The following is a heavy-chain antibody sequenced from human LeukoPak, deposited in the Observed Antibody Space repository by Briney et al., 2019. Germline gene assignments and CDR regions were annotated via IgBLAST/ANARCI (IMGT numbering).Heavy chain of an antibody. Sequence: PSETLSLTCTVSGRSLSSGGYYWTWIRQLPGKGLEWIGYIYYSGSTYYNPSLKSQVTISVDTSKTQFSLKLSSVTAADTAVYYCARDYGSGDGTDAFDIWGQGTMVTVSS. CDR3: ARDYGSGDGTDAFDI. CDR2: IYYSGST. CDR1: GRSLSSGGYY. D-gene: IGHD3-10*01. V-gene: IGHV4-31*01. J-gene: IGHJ3*02.